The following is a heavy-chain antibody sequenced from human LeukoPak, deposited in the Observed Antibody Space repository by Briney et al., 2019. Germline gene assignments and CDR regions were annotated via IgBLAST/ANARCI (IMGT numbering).Heavy chain of an antibody. J-gene: IGHJ5*02. CDR1: GGSISSGGYY. Sequence: SETLSLTCTVSGGSISSGGYYWSWIRQHPGKGLEWIGCIYYSGSTYYNPSLKSRVTISVDTSKNQFSLKLSSVTAADTAVYYCARVHYGSGSYMRWFDPWGQGTLVTVSS. D-gene: IGHD3-10*01. CDR2: IYYSGST. CDR3: ARVHYGSGSYMRWFDP. V-gene: IGHV4-31*03.